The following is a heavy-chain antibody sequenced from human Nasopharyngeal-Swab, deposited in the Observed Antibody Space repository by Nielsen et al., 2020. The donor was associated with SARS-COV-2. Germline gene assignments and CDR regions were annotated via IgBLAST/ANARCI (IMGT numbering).Heavy chain of an antibody. D-gene: IGHD3-3*01. Sequence: GESLTISCAASGFIFSSYWMSWVRQAPGKGLEWVANIKQDGSEKYYVDSVKGRFTISRDNAKNSLYLQMNSLRAEDTAVYYCARSSRGPYYDFWSGSNYPDYWGQGTLVTVSS. J-gene: IGHJ4*02. V-gene: IGHV3-7*03. CDR3: ARSSRGPYYDFWSGSNYPDY. CDR2: IKQDGSEK. CDR1: GFIFSSYW.